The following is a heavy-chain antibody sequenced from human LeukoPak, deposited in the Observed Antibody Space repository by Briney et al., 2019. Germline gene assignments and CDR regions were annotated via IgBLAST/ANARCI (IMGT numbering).Heavy chain of an antibody. CDR1: GFTFGSYS. J-gene: IGHJ4*02. V-gene: IGHV3-21*01. CDR3: ARTPKFGVTFDY. D-gene: IGHD3-16*01. CDR2: ISSSSSYI. Sequence: PGGSLRLSCAASGFTFGSYSMNWVRQAPGKGLEWVSSISSSSSYIYYADSVKGRFTISRDNAKNSLYLQMNSLRAEDTAVYYCARTPKFGVTFDYWGQGTLVTVSS.